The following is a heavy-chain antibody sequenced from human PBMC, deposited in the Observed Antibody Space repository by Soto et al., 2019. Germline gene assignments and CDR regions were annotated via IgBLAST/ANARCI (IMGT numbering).Heavy chain of an antibody. J-gene: IGHJ3*02. CDR2: INLSGGNT. CDR3: ARDFGDIVVVPGPSAFDI. CDR1: GYTFTSYY. D-gene: IGHD2-2*01. Sequence: ASVKVSCKASGYTFTSYYMHWVRQAPGQGLEWMGIINLSGGNTSYAQKFQGRVTMTRNTSTSTAYMELSSLRSEDTAVHYCARDFGDIVVVPGPSAFDIWGQGTMVTVSS. V-gene: IGHV1-46*03.